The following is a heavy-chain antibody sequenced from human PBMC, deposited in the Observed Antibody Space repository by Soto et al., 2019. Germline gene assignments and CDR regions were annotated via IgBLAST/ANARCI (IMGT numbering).Heavy chain of an antibody. D-gene: IGHD4-17*01. CDR3: ARPYYGDYWDDAFDI. CDR2: ISSSGSTI. V-gene: IGHV3-11*01. Sequence: GGSLRLSCAASGFTFSDYYMSWIRQAPGKGLEWVSYISSSGSTIYYADSVKGRFTISRDNAKNSLYLQMNSLRAEDTAVYYCARPYYGDYWDDAFDIWGQGTMVTVSS. J-gene: IGHJ3*02. CDR1: GFTFSDYY.